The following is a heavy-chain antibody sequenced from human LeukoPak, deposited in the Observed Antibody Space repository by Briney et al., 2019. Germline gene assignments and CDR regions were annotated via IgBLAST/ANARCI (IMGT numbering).Heavy chain of an antibody. CDR1: GFTFSDYY. Sequence: GGSLRLSCAASGFTFSDYYMSWIRQAPGKGLEWVSYISSSGSTIYYADSVKGRFTISRDNAKNSLYLQMNSLRAEDTAVYYCARDLAYCGGDCYSGYFDHWGQGTLVTVSS. CDR2: ISSSGSTI. J-gene: IGHJ4*02. D-gene: IGHD2-21*02. V-gene: IGHV3-11*01. CDR3: ARDLAYCGGDCYSGYFDH.